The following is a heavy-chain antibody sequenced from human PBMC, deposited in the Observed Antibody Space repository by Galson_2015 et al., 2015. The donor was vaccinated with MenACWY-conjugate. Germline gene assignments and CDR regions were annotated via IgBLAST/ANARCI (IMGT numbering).Heavy chain of an antibody. V-gene: IGHV3-23*01. CDR3: AKGGDSGYSDVYNY. D-gene: IGHD5-18*01. CDR2: TSGSAATT. Sequence: SLRLSCAASGFTFSTYVMSWVRQAPGKGLEWVSSTSGSAATTYYADSVKGRLTISRDNFKNTLYLQINSLRAEDTAIYYCAKGGDSGYSDVYNYWGQGTLVGVSS. J-gene: IGHJ4*02. CDR1: GFTFSTYV.